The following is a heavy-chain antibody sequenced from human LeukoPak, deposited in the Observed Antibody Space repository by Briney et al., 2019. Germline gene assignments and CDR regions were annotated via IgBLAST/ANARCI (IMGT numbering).Heavy chain of an antibody. CDR3: ARDLREDIVVVPAAMSSSWFDP. V-gene: IGHV3-7*01. Sequence: GGSLRLSCAASGFTFSSYWMSWVRQAPGKGLEWVANIKQDGSEKYYVDSVKGRFTISRDNAKNSLYLQMNSLRAEDTAVYYCARDLREDIVVVPAAMSSSWFDPWGQGTLVTVSS. J-gene: IGHJ5*02. CDR1: GFTFSSYW. D-gene: IGHD2-2*01. CDR2: IKQDGSEK.